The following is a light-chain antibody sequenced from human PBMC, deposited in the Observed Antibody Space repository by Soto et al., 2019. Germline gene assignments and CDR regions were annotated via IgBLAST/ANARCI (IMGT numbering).Light chain of an antibody. CDR1: QNVASNY. Sequence: EIVLTQSPGTLSLSPGERATLSCRASQNVASNYLAWYQQSRGQPPRLLIYGASSRATGIPDRFSGSGSGTDFTLSISRLEPEDFAVYHCQQYATSPWTFGQGTKLEIK. J-gene: IGKJ1*01. V-gene: IGKV3-20*01. CDR2: GAS. CDR3: QQYATSPWT.